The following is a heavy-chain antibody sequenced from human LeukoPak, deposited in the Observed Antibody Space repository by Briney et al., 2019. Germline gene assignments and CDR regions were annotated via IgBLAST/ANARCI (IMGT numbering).Heavy chain of an antibody. CDR3: TITPGYSSGYLPDV. CDR2: IRSKAYGGTT. V-gene: IGHV3-49*04. CDR1: GFTFGDYA. J-gene: IGHJ6*04. Sequence: PGGSLRLSCTASGFTFGDYAMSWVRQAPGKGLEWVGVIRSKAYGGTTEYAASVKGRFTISRDDSKSIAYLQMNSLKTEDTAVYYCTITPGYSSGYLPDVWGKGTTVTVSS. D-gene: IGHD6-19*01.